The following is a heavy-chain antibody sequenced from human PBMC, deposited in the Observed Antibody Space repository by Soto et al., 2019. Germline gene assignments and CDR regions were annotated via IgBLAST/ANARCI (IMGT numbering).Heavy chain of an antibody. V-gene: IGHV3-30*18. CDR3: AKDEYYDSRSGYYIFDA. D-gene: IGHD3-3*01. CDR1: GFTFSAYG. Sequence: QAQLVESGGGVVQPGESLRLSCEVSGFTFSAYGMHWVRQAPGKGLEWVAAISHDGTNKNYGDSVKGRFTISRDNSTKTLYLQMNSLQPEDTALYYCAKDEYYDSRSGYYIFDAWGQGTLVTVSS. J-gene: IGHJ4*02. CDR2: ISHDGTNK.